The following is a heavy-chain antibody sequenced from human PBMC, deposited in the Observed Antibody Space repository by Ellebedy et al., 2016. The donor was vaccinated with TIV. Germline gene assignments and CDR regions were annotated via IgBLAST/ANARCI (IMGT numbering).Heavy chain of an antibody. CDR2: VNHSGIT. Sequence: SETLSLXCAVYVGSFSGYYWSWIRQSPGKGLEWIGEVNHSGITNYNPSLRSRVTISVDTSKNQFSLKVSSVTAADTAVYYCARGRRHFDTSAYYLDTWGQGTLATVSS. J-gene: IGHJ5*02. CDR1: VGSFSGYY. CDR3: ARGRRHFDTSAYYLDT. V-gene: IGHV4-34*01. D-gene: IGHD3-22*01.